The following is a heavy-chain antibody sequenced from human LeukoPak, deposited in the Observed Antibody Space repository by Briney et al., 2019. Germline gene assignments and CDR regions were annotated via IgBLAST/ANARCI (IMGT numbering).Heavy chain of an antibody. J-gene: IGHJ4*02. V-gene: IGHV4-59*01. CDR3: ARSTQDFWSGPYFDL. CDR2: IYYTGST. CDR1: GDSISTYK. D-gene: IGHD3-3*01. Sequence: PSETLSLTCTVSGDSISTYKWSWIRQPPGKGLEWIGYIYYTGSTNYNPSLKSRVTISVDTSKNQFSLKVSSVTAADTAMYYCARSTQDFWSGPYFDLWGQGTLVTVSS.